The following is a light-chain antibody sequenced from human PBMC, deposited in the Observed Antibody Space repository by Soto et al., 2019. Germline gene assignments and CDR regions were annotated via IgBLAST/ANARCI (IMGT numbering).Light chain of an antibody. CDR1: QGISSY. Sequence: DIQLTQSPSFLSASVGDRFTIXXRASQGISSYLAWYQQKPGKAPKLLXYAASTLQSGVPSRFSGSGSGTEFTLTISSLQPDDFATYYCQQYNSYSPRTFGQGTKVDIK. V-gene: IGKV1-9*01. J-gene: IGKJ1*01. CDR2: AAS. CDR3: QQYNSYSPRT.